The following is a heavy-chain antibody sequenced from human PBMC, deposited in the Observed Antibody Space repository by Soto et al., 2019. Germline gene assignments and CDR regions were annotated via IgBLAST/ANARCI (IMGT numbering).Heavy chain of an antibody. CDR1: GFTFSSYS. CDR3: AKATDSWHFSIFDN. CDR2: ISGRDDST. D-gene: IGHD6-13*01. J-gene: IGHJ4*02. Sequence: GGSLRLSCVGSGFTFSSYSMTWVRQAPGKGLEWVSVISGRDDSTFYADSVKGRFTISRDNSKNTLYLQLNSLRAEDTAIYYCAKATDSWHFSIFDNWGQGTLVTVSS. V-gene: IGHV3-23*01.